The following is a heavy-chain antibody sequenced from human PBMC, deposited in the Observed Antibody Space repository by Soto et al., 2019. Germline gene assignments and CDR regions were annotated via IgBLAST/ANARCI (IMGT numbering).Heavy chain of an antibody. CDR3: ARDRYSYGSLPGTLDY. D-gene: IGHD5-18*01. V-gene: IGHV1-69*01. CDR1: GGTFSSYA. Sequence: QVQLVQSGAEVKKPGSSVKVSCKASGGTFSSYAISWVRQAPGQGLEWMGGIIPIFGTANYAQKFQGRVTSTADEATSPAYMELSRLRSEDTAVYYCARDRYSYGSLPGTLDYWGQGTLVTVS. CDR2: IIPIFGTA. J-gene: IGHJ4*02.